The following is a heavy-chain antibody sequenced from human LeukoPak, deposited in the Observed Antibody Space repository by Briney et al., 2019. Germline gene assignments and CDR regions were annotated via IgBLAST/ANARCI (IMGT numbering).Heavy chain of an antibody. J-gene: IGHJ5*02. V-gene: IGHV3-21*01. Sequence: PGGSLRLSCAASGFTFSSYDMSWVRQAPGRGLEWVSSIRRSGENTYYADSVKGRFTISRDNAKNSLYLQMNSLRAEDTAVYYCARGGSSLDPWGQGTLVTASS. CDR1: GFTFSSYD. D-gene: IGHD3-16*01. CDR2: IRRSGENT. CDR3: ARGGSSLDP.